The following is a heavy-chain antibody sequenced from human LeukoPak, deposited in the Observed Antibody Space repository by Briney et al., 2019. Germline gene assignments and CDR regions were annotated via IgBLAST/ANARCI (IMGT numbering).Heavy chain of an antibody. D-gene: IGHD3-10*01. Sequence: GGSLRLSCAASGFTFSSYAMTWVRQAPGKGLEWVSGISDSGGSTYYADSVKGRFTISGDNAKNSLYLQINSLRDEDTAVYYCPRGKYYVSGSYDNWFDPWGQGTLVTVSS. V-gene: IGHV3-23*01. CDR2: ISDSGGST. J-gene: IGHJ5*02. CDR1: GFTFSSYA. CDR3: PRGKYYVSGSYDNWFDP.